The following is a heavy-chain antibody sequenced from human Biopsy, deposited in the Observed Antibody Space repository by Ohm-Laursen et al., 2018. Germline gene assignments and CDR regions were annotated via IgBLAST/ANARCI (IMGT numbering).Heavy chain of an antibody. CDR1: GYTFTSYE. V-gene: IGHV1-8*01. D-gene: IGHD3-3*01. CDR3: AKDLLEWSVHS. CDR2: MNPDSGNT. J-gene: IGHJ4*02. Sequence: ASVKVSCKTSGYTFTSYEINWVRQATGQGLEWMGWMNPDSGNTGYAQNFQGRVTMTRNTSISTAYMELSSLRSDDTAVYYCAKDLLEWSVHSWGQGTLVTVSS.